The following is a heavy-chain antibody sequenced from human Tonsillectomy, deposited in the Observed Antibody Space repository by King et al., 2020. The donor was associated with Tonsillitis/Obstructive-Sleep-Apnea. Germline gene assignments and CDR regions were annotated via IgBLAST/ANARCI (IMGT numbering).Heavy chain of an antibody. V-gene: IGHV4-59*01. CDR3: AREGNFDAFDI. Sequence: QLQESGPGLVKPSETLSLTCTVSGGSINSYYWSWIRQPPGKGLECIGYVDNSGSTNYNPSLKSPVTISVDTSKNQFSLKLSSVTAADTAVYYCAREGNFDAFDIWGQGTMVAVSS. CDR1: GGSINSYY. CDR2: VDNSGST. J-gene: IGHJ3*02.